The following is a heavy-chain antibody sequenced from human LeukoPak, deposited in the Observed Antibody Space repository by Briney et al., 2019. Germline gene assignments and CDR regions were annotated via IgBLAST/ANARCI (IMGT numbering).Heavy chain of an antibody. V-gene: IGHV1-69*13. J-gene: IGHJ4*02. CDR3: ARAYYYDSSGYYDLFDY. D-gene: IGHD3-22*01. CDR1: GGTFSSYA. CDR2: IIPIFGTA. Sequence: SVKVSCKASGGTFSSYAISWVRQAPGQGLEWMGGIIPIFGTANYAQEFQGRVTITADESTSTAYMELSSLRSEDTAVYYCARAYYYDSSGYYDLFDYWGQGTLVTVSS.